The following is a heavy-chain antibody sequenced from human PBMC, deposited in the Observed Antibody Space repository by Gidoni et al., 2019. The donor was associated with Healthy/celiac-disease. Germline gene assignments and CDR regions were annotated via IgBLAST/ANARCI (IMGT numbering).Heavy chain of an antibody. CDR1: GFTFSSYG. V-gene: IGHV3-74*01. CDR2: IQMDGSST. Sequence: EVQLVESGGGLVQPGGSLRLSCAASGFTFSSYGMHWVRQAPGKGLVWLSRIQMDGSSTTYADSVKGRFTISRDNAKNSLYLQMNSLRAEDTAVYYCVRVGYGDLYYMDVWGKGTTVTVSS. CDR3: VRVGYGDLYYMDV. J-gene: IGHJ6*03. D-gene: IGHD4-17*01.